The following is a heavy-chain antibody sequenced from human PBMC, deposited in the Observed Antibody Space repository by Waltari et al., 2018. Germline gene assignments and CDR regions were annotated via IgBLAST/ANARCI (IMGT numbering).Heavy chain of an antibody. D-gene: IGHD1-26*01. V-gene: IGHV4-38-2*02. Sequence: QVQLQESGPGLVKPSETLSLTCAVSGYSISSGYYWGWIRQPPGKGLEWIGSIYHSGSTYYNPALKSRVTISVDTSKNQFSLKLSSVTAADTAVYYCARDEHMGATDQNFDYWGQGTLVTVSS. CDR1: GYSISSGYY. CDR3: ARDEHMGATDQNFDY. CDR2: IYHSGST. J-gene: IGHJ4*02.